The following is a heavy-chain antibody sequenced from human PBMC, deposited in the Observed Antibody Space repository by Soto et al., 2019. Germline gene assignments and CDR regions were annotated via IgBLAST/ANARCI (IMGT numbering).Heavy chain of an antibody. J-gene: IGHJ4*02. V-gene: IGHV3-23*01. CDR2: ISGSGGST. Sequence: GGSLRLSCAASGFTFSSYAMSWVRQAPGKGLEWVSAISGSGGSTYYADSVKGRFTISRDNSKNTLYLQMNSLRAEDTAVYYCAKDGEEDTAMVTPHDIDYWGQGTLVTVSS. D-gene: IGHD5-18*01. CDR1: GFTFSSYA. CDR3: AKDGEEDTAMVTPHDIDY.